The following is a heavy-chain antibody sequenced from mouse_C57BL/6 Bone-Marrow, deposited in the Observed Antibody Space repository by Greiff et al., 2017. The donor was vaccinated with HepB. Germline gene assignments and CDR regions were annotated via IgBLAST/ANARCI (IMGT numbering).Heavy chain of an antibody. CDR2: IYPGDGDT. CDR1: GYAFSSYW. D-gene: IGHD1-1*01. J-gene: IGHJ4*01. Sequence: QVQLQQSGAELVKPGASVKISCKASGYAFSSYWMNWVKQRPGKGLEWIGQIYPGDGDTNYDGKFKGKATLTADKSSSTAYMQLSSLTSEDSAVYFCARGRGNYGSTMDYWGQGTSVTVSS. V-gene: IGHV1-80*01. CDR3: ARGRGNYGSTMDY.